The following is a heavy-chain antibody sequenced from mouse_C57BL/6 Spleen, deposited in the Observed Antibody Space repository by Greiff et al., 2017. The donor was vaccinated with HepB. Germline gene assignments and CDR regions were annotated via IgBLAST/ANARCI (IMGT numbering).Heavy chain of an antibody. CDR1: GYTFTSYW. J-gene: IGHJ3*01. CDR2: IYPGSGST. CDR3: ARTEITTVVAPFAY. D-gene: IGHD1-1*01. Sequence: VQLQQPGAELVKPGASVKMSCKASGYTFTSYWITWVKQRPGQGLEWIGDIYPGSGSTNYNEKFKSKATLTVDTSSSTAYMQLSSLTSEDSAVYYCARTEITTVVAPFAYWGQGTLVTVSA. V-gene: IGHV1-55*01.